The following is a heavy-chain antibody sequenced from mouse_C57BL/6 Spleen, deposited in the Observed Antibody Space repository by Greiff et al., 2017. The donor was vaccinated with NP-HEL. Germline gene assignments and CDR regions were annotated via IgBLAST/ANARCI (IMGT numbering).Heavy chain of an antibody. Sequence: VQLQQPGAELVKPGASVKMSCKASGYTFTSYWITWVKQRPGQGLEWIGDIYPGSGSTNYNEKFKSKATLTVDTSSSTAYMQLSSLTSEDSAVYYCARYSGSSPAWFAYWGQGTLVTVSA. CDR2: IYPGSGST. CDR1: GYTFTSYW. V-gene: IGHV1-55*01. CDR3: ARYSGSSPAWFAY. D-gene: IGHD1-1*01. J-gene: IGHJ3*01.